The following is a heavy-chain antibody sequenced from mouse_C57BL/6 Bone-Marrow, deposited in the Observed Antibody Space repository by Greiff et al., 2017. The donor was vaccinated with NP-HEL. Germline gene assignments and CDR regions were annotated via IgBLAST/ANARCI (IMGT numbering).Heavy chain of an antibody. V-gene: IGHV1-80*01. CDR2: IYPGDGDT. CDR3: ARWSDYAMDY. CDR1: GYAFSSYW. J-gene: IGHJ4*01. Sequence: VQGVESGAELVKPGASVKISCKASGYAFSSYWMNWVKQRPGKGLEWIGQIYPGDGDTNYNGKFKGKATLTADKSSSTAYMQLSSLTSEDSAVYFCARWSDYAMDYWGQGTSVTVSS.